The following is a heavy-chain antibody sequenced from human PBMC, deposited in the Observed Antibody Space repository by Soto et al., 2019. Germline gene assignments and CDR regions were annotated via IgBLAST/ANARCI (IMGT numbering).Heavy chain of an antibody. CDR1: GGTFSSYT. CDR3: ARVSSGWSNWFDP. D-gene: IGHD6-19*01. J-gene: IGHJ5*02. CDR2: IIPILGIA. V-gene: IGHV1-69*02. Sequence: QVQLVQSGAEVKKPGSSVKVSCKASGGTFSSYTISWVRQAPGQGLEWMGRIIPILGIANYAQKFQGRVTITADKSTSTAYMELSSLRSEDKAVYYCARVSSGWSNWFDPWGQGTLVTVSS.